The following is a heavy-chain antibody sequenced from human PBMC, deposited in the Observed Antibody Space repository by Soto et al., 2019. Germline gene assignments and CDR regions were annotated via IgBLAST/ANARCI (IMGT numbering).Heavy chain of an antibody. D-gene: IGHD3-9*01. J-gene: IGHJ5*02. V-gene: IGHV3-9*01. CDR1: GFTFDEYA. CDR3: AKCMVKDYHMLTGHFPYADA. CDR2: ISWNSGSV. Sequence: EVQLVESGGGLVELGRSLRLSCAASGFTFDEYAMHWVRQPPGKGLEWVSGISWNSGSVGYAHSVKDRFTVARDSAKKALYLQVDTLGAEDTAFYYCAKCMVKDYHMLTGHFPYADAWGQGALGTVSS.